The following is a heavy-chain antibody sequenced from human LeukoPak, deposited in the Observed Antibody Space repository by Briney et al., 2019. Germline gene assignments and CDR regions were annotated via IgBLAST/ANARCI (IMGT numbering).Heavy chain of an antibody. CDR1: GFSFSGHW. V-gene: IGHV3-74*01. D-gene: IGHD6-6*01. J-gene: IGHJ4*02. CDR2: ISPTGSTT. CDR3: ARGPNSNWSGLDF. Sequence: GGSLRLSCTASGFSFSGHWMHWARQLPGKGLVWVSRISPTGSTTSYADSVKGRFTVSRDNAKNTLCLQVNNLRAEDTAVYYCARGPNSNWSGLDFWGQGTLLTVSS.